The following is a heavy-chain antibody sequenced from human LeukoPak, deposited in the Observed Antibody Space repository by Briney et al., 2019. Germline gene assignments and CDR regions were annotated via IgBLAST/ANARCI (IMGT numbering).Heavy chain of an antibody. J-gene: IGHJ5*02. CDR1: GGSISSYY. D-gene: IGHD6-13*01. V-gene: IGHV4-59*08. CDR3: ARCIAAASFDP. CDR2: IYYSGGT. Sequence: PSETLSLTCTVSGGSISSYYWSWIRQPPGKGLEWIGYIYYSGGTNYNPSLKSRVTISVDTSKNQFSLKLSSVTAADTAVYYCARCIAAASFDPWGQGTLVTVS.